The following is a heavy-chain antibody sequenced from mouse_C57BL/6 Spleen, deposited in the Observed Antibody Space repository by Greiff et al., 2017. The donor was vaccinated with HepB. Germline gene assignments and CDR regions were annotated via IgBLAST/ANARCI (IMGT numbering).Heavy chain of an antibody. Sequence: QVQLQQSGAELVKPGASVKLSCKASGYTFTSYWMQWVKQRPGQGLEWIGEIDPSDSYTNYNQKFKGKATLTVDTSSSTAYMQLSSLTSEDSAVYYCARSRGYGYDNYYAMDYWGQGTSVTVSS. CDR1: GYTFTSYW. V-gene: IGHV1-50*01. CDR3: ARSRGYGYDNYYAMDY. D-gene: IGHD2-2*01. J-gene: IGHJ4*01. CDR2: IDPSDSYT.